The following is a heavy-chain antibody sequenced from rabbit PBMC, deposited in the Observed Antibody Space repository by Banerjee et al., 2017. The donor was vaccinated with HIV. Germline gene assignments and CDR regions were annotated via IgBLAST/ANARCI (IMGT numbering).Heavy chain of an antibody. V-gene: IGHV1S40*01. CDR1: GIDFSSYYY. D-gene: IGHD7-1*01. J-gene: IGHJ4*01. CDR2: IYAGGSGSA. Sequence: QSLEESGGDLVKPGASLTLTCTASGIDFSSYYYMCWVRQAPGKGLEWIACIYAGGSGSAYYASWAKGRFTISKTSSTTVTLQMTSLTAADTATYFCARDPGTYNYAGYLNLWGQGTLVTVS. CDR3: ARDPGTYNYAGYLNL.